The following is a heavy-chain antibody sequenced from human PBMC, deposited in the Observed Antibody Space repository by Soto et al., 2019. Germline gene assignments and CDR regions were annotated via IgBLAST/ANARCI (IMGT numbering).Heavy chain of an antibody. V-gene: IGHV1-18*01. CDR3: ARGGFRDLTSFGFDYYGMDV. J-gene: IGHJ6*02. CDR2: ISAYNGNT. Sequence: QVHLVQSGPELKKPGASVKVSCKASGYNFADYGINWVRQAPGQGLEWMGWISAYNGNTNYAQKIQDRVTMTTGTSTNSSYMEMRRLRSDDSAVYYCARGGFRDLTSFGFDYYGMDVWGQGTTVTVSS. D-gene: IGHD3-10*01. CDR1: GYNFADYG.